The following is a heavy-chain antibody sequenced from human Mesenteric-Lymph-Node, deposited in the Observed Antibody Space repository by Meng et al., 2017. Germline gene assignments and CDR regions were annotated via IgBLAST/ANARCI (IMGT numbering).Heavy chain of an antibody. J-gene: IGHJ4*02. Sequence: GGSLRLSCAASGFTFSSYSMNWVRQAPGKGLEWVSSISSSSSYIYYADSVKGRFTISRDNAKNPLSLQMDSLRVEDTAVYYCTRISLHTVSDNWGQGTLVTVSS. CDR1: GFTFSSYS. CDR2: ISSSSSYI. CDR3: TRISLHTVSDN. V-gene: IGHV3-21*06. D-gene: IGHD5/OR15-5a*01.